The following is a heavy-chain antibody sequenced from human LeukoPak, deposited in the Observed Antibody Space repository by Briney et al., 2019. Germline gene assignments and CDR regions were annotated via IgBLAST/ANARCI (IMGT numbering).Heavy chain of an antibody. CDR1: GLILSSYA. CDR2: IRYDGSNE. D-gene: IGHD3-22*01. J-gene: IGHJ4*02. Sequence: GGSLRLSCGASGLILSSYAMHWVRQAPGKGLEWVASIRYDGSNEFYADSVQGRFTISRDNSKNTLYLQMNSLRAEDTAVYYCAKDGFYFGSSDYYYFDYWGQGTLVTVSS. V-gene: IGHV3-30*02. CDR3: AKDGFYFGSSDYYYFDY.